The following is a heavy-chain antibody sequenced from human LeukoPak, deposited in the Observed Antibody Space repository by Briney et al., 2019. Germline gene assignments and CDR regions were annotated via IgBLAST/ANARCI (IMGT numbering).Heavy chain of an antibody. CDR3: ARIRRGYNYGEIYYFDY. CDR1: GGSFSGCY. V-gene: IGHV4-34*01. CDR2: INHSGST. J-gene: IGHJ4*02. D-gene: IGHD5-24*01. Sequence: SETLSLACAVYGGSFSGCYWSWIRQPPGKGLEWIGEINHSGSTNYNPSLKSRVTISVDTSKNQFSLKLSSVTAADTAVYYRARIRRGYNYGEIYYFDYWGQGTLVTVSS.